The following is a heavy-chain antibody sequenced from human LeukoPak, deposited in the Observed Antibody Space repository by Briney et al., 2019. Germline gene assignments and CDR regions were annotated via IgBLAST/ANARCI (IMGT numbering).Heavy chain of an antibody. V-gene: IGHV4-59*01. Sequence: PSETLSLTCTVSGGSFSSYYWSWIRQPPGKGLEWIGYIYYSGSTNYNPSLKSRVTISVDTSKNQFSLKLSSVTAADTAVYYCARDGGSGIGGMDVWGQGTTVTVSS. CDR2: IYYSGST. J-gene: IGHJ6*02. CDR3: ARDGGSGIGGMDV. CDR1: GGSFSSYY. D-gene: IGHD3-10*01.